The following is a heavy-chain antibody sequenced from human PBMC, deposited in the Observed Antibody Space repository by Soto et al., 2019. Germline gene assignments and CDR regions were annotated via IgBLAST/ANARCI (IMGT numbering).Heavy chain of an antibody. CDR1: GFTFSSYS. CDR2: FRSGGDDETT. J-gene: IGHJ4*02. D-gene: IGHD2-15*01. CDR3: AKRRGAGGHFDY. Sequence: WSLRLSCAASGFTFSSYSMSWVRQAPGKGLEWVSGFRSGGDDETTYYADAVRGRFTISRDTSKNTLSLQMNSLTAEDTAVYFCAKRRGAGGHFDYWGQGALVIVSS. V-gene: IGHV3-23*01.